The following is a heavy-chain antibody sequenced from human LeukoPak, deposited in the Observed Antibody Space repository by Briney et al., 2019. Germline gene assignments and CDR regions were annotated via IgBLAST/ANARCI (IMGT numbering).Heavy chain of an antibody. CDR3: ARTPRIAAAGYYFDY. J-gene: IGHJ4*02. CDR1: GGTFSSYA. Sequence: SVRVSCKASGGTFSSYAISWVRQAPGQGLEWMGGIIPIFGTANYAQKFQGRVTITADESTSTAYMELSSLRSEDTAVYYCARTPRIAAAGYYFDYWGQGTLVTVSS. V-gene: IGHV1-69*01. D-gene: IGHD6-13*01. CDR2: IIPIFGTA.